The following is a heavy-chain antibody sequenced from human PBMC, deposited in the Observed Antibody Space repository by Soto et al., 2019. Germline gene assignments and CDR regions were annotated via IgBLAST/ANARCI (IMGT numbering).Heavy chain of an antibody. D-gene: IGHD4-17*01. CDR1: GGSISSYY. CDR3: ARHSTAKKHDAFDI. V-gene: IGHV4-59*08. Sequence: QVQLQESGPGLVKPSETLSLTCTVSGGSISSYYWSWIRQPPGKGLEWIGYIYYSGSTNYNPSLNSRVTIAVDTSKNQFSLKLSSVTAADTAVYYCARHSTAKKHDAFDIWGQGTMVTVSS. CDR2: IYYSGST. J-gene: IGHJ3*02.